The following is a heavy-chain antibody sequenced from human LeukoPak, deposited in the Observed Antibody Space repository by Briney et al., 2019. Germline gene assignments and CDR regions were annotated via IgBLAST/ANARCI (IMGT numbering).Heavy chain of an antibody. CDR1: GYTFTSYD. V-gene: IGHV1-8*03. CDR3: ARRVALHSSSPPYYFDY. CDR2: MNPNSGNT. Sequence: ASVKVSCKAPGYTFTSYDINWVRQATGQGHEWMGWMNPNSGNTGYAQKFQGRVTITRNTSISTAYMELSSLRSEDTAVYYCARRVALHSSSPPYYFDYWGQGTLVTVSS. D-gene: IGHD6-6*01. J-gene: IGHJ4*02.